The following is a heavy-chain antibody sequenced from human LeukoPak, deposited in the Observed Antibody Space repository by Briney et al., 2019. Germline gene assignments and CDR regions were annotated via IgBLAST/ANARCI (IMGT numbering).Heavy chain of an antibody. CDR2: IRYDGSNK. D-gene: IGHD3-10*01. CDR3: AKDRYGSGSYSDYYYYYYMDV. J-gene: IGHJ6*03. V-gene: IGHV3-30*02. Sequence: GGSLRLSCAASGFTFSSYGMHWVRQAPGKGLEWVAFIRYDGSNKYYADSVKGRFTISRDNSKNTLYLQMNSLRAEDTAVYYCAKDRYGSGSYSDYYYYYYMDVWGKGTTVTVSS. CDR1: GFTFSSYG.